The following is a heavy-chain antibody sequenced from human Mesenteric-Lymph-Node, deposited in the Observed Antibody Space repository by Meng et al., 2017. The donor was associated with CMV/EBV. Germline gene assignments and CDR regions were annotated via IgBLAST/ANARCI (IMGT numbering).Heavy chain of an antibody. Sequence: ASVKVSCKASGYTFTSYGISWVRQAPGQGLEWMGWISAYNGNTNYAQKLQGRVTMTTDTSTSTAYMELRSLRSDDTAVYYCARGEGIEMATINYGMDVWGQGTMVTVSS. J-gene: IGHJ6*02. CDR2: ISAYNGNT. D-gene: IGHD5-24*01. CDR1: GYTFTSYG. CDR3: ARGEGIEMATINYGMDV. V-gene: IGHV1-18*01.